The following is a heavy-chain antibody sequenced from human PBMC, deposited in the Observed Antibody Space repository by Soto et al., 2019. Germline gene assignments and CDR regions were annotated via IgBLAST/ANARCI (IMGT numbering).Heavy chain of an antibody. J-gene: IGHJ6*02. CDR3: AKGAVAGTPTSYYYYGMDV. CDR2: IITIVGTV. D-gene: IGHD6-19*01. CDR1: GGTFRTYA. Sequence: QVQLLQSGAEVKKPGSSVRVSCEASGGTFRTYAISWVRQAPGQGLEWMGEIITIVGTVNYAQKFQGRVTITADESTTTVYMDLSSLRSEHTAVYYCAKGAVAGTPTSYYYYGMDVWGQGTTVTVSS. V-gene: IGHV1-69*12.